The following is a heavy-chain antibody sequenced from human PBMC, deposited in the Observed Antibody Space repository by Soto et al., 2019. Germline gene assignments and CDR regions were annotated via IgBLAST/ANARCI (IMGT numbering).Heavy chain of an antibody. CDR3: AKGRGSGWAWYFDN. V-gene: IGHV3-23*01. CDR2: ISDTGAST. CDR1: GFTFKESA. Sequence: EVRLLEAGGGLKQPGGSLRLSCAASGFTFKESAMNWVRQAPGKGLEWVASISDTGASTWYAESVRGRLSISRDNSKNTLYRQMNSQRGEDTAVYYCAKGRGSGWAWYFDNWGQGTLVTVSS. D-gene: IGHD6-19*01. J-gene: IGHJ4*02.